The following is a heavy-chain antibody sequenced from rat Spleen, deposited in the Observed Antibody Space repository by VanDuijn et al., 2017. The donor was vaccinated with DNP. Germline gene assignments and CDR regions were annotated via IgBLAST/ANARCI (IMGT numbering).Heavy chain of an antibody. Sequence: VQLQESGPGLVKPSQSISLTCSVTGYSIKSSYKWNWIRKFPGNKLEWMGYINNAGSTNYNPSLKSRVSITRDTSKNQLFLQVNSVTTEDRATYYCARSVDWDPYVMDAWGQGASVTVSS. V-gene: IGHV3-3*01. CDR2: INNAGST. J-gene: IGHJ4*01. D-gene: IGHD5-1*01. CDR1: GYSIKSSYK. CDR3: ARSVDWDPYVMDA.